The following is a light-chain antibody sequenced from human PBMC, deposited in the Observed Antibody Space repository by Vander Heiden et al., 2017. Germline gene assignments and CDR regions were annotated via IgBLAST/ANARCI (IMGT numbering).Light chain of an antibody. J-gene: IGLJ3*02. CDR2: DDR. CDR1: DIGSKT. Sequence: SYVLTQPPSVSVAPGKTTRISCGGDDIGSKTVHLYQQQPGQVPTLVVYDDRDRPSGIPERFSGSKSGDTATLTIGRVEAGDEAVYYCEVWDSGSDQVVFGGGTKLTVL. V-gene: IGLV3-21*03. CDR3: EVWDSGSDQVV.